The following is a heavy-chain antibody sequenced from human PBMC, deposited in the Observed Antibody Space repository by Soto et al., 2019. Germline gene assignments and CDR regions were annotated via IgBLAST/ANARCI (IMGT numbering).Heavy chain of an antibody. CDR3: VGEKGVQKTAFDI. V-gene: IGHV3-74*03. CDR2: ISTDGSST. J-gene: IGHJ3*02. CDR1: GNTFSHYW. D-gene: IGHD1-1*01. Sequence: VQLVESGGGLVQPGGSLRLSCAASGNTFSHYWLHWVRQAPGKGRVWVSRISTDGSSTTYADSLKGRATISRDNARNTLYVQTTSRRAEDTAVYYCVGEKGVQKTAFDIGGQGTRVTVSS.